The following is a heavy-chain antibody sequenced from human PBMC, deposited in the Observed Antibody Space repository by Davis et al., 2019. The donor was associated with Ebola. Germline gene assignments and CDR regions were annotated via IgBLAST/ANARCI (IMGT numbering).Heavy chain of an antibody. Sequence: GESLKISCAASGFTFSSYAMHWVRQAPGKGLEWVAVISYDGSNKYYTDSVKGRFTISRDNAKNSVYLQMNSLRAEDTAVYYCARGPPGRSWFDSWGQGTLITVSS. CDR2: ISYDGSNK. V-gene: IGHV3-30-3*01. J-gene: IGHJ5*01. CDR3: ARGPPGRSWFDS. CDR1: GFTFSSYA.